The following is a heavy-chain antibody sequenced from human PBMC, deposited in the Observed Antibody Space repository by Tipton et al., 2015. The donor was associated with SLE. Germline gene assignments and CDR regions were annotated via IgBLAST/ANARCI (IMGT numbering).Heavy chain of an antibody. CDR3: ARDPLITIFGVASRYFDY. Sequence: SLRLSCAASGITFSSYSMNWVRQAPGKGLEWVSSISSSNTYIYYADSVKGRFTISRDNAKNSLYLQMNSLRAEDTAVYYCARDPLITIFGVASRYFDYWGQGTLVTVSS. CDR1: GITFSSYS. CDR2: ISSSNTYI. J-gene: IGHJ4*02. V-gene: IGHV3-21*01. D-gene: IGHD3-3*01.